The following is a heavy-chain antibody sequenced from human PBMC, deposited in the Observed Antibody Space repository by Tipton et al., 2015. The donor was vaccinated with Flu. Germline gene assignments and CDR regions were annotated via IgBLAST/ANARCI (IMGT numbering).Heavy chain of an antibody. Sequence: GSLRLSCAASGFTFSSYWMHWVRQAPGKGLVWVSRINSDGSSTSYADSVKGRFTISRDNAKNTLYLQMNSLRAEDTAVYYCASLHLHCGGDCYGYWGQGTLVTVSS. V-gene: IGHV3-74*01. CDR1: GFTFSSYW. J-gene: IGHJ4*02. CDR3: ASLHLHCGGDCYGY. D-gene: IGHD2-21*01. CDR2: INSDGSST.